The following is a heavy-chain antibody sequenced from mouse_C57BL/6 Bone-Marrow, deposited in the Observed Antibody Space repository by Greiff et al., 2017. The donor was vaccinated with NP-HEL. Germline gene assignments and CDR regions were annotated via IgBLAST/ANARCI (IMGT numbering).Heavy chain of an antibody. CDR3: ASPYLYAMDY. CDR2: ISGGGGNT. D-gene: IGHD5-1*01. Sequence: EVKVVESGGGLVQPGGSLKLSCAASGFPFSSSTMSWVRQTPEKRLEWVATISGGGGNTYYPDSVKGRFTISRDNAKNTLYLQMSGLRSEDTALYYCASPYLYAMDYGGQGTSVTVSS. J-gene: IGHJ4*01. CDR1: GFPFSSST. V-gene: IGHV5-9*01.